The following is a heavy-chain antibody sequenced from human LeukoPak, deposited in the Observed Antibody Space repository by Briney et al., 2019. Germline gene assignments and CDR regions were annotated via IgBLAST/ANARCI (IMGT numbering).Heavy chain of an antibody. D-gene: IGHD3-22*01. CDR1: GVSISSYY. V-gene: IGHV4-59*07. Sequence: SDTLSLTCTVSGVSISSYYWSWIRPPPGKELEWIGYIFYNGSTNYSPSLKNRVTISVDTSQKQFSLKLTSVTVADTAVYYCARARYYYDNSVYPAVRFDFWGQGILVTVS. J-gene: IGHJ4*02. CDR2: IFYNGST. CDR3: ARARYYYDNSVYPAVRFDF.